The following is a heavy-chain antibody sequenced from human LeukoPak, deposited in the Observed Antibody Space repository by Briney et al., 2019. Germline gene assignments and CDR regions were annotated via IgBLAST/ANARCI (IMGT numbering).Heavy chain of an antibody. V-gene: IGHV4-39*01. CDR1: GSSISSSSYY. J-gene: IGHJ5*02. Sequence: PSETLSLTCSVSGSSISSSSYYWGWIRQPPGKGLEWIGTIYYSGSTHYNPSLKSRVTISVDTSKNQISLKLTSVTAADTAVYYCSRQAVSYSGYDLSWFDPWGQGTLVTVSS. CDR3: SRQAVSYSGYDLSWFDP. D-gene: IGHD5-12*01. CDR2: IYYSGST.